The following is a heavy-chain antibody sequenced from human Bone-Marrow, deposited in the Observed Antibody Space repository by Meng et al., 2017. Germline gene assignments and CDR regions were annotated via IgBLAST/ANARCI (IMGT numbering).Heavy chain of an antibody. CDR3: VRSLDL. V-gene: IGHV3-30*03. CDR1: GFTFSSQG. CDR2: ISYDGSNK. Sequence: QVQLEESGGGVVQPGRSLRLSCAASGFTFSSQGMHWVRQAPGKGLEWVAVISYDGSNKYYVDSVKGRFTISRDNSKNTLYLQMNSLRAEDTAVYYCVRSLDLWGQGTLVTVSS. J-gene: IGHJ4*02.